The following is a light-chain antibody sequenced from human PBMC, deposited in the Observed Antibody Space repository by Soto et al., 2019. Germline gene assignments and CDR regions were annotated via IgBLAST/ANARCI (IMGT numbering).Light chain of an antibody. V-gene: IGLV1-44*01. J-gene: IGLJ1*01. Sequence: QSALTQPPSASGTPGQRVTISCSGTNSNIATYAVNWYQQYPGTAPTLLIYGNDQRPSWVPDRFSGSKSDTSASLAISGLQSEDEADYYCGAWDDRLHGYVFGTGTKVTVL. CDR1: NSNIATYA. CDR3: GAWDDRLHGYV. CDR2: GND.